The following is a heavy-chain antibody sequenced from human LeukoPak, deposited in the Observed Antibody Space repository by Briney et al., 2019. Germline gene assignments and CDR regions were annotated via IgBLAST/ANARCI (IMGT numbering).Heavy chain of an antibody. CDR2: IYYSGST. CDR3: ARVGEMATIVDY. J-gene: IGHJ4*02. CDR1: GGSISSSSYY. D-gene: IGHD5-24*01. Sequence: SETLSLTCTVSGGSISSSSYYWGWIRQPPGKGLEWIGSIYYSGSTYYNPSLKSRVTISVDTSKNQFCLKLSSVTAADTAVYYCARVGEMATIVDYWGQGTLVTVSS. V-gene: IGHV4-39*01.